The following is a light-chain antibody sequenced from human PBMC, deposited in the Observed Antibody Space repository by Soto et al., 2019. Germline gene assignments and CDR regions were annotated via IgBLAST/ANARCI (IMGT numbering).Light chain of an antibody. V-gene: IGLV2-8*01. J-gene: IGLJ3*02. CDR1: SSDVGAYNY. CDR3: TSYAGSNIWV. CDR2: EVS. Sequence: QSVLTQPPSASGSPGQSVTISCTGTSSDVGAYNYVSWYQQYPGKAPKLMIYEVSKRPSGVPDRFSGSKSGKTASLTVSGLQPEDEADYYCTSYAGSNIWVXGGGTKLTVL.